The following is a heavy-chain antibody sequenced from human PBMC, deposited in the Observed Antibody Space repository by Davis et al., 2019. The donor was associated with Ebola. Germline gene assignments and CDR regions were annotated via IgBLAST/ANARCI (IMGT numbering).Heavy chain of an antibody. V-gene: IGHV1-69*11. CDR3: ARHRYGGADY. CDR1: GGTFSSYA. D-gene: IGHD4-23*01. CDR2: IIPILGTA. Sequence: SVKVSCKASGGTFSSYAISWVRQAPGQGLEWMGRIIPILGTANYAQKFQGRVTITADESTSTAYMELSSLRSEDTAVYYCARHRYGGADYWGQGTLVTVSS. J-gene: IGHJ4*02.